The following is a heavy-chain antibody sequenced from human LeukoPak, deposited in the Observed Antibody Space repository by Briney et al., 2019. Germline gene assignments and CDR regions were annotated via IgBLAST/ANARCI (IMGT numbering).Heavy chain of an antibody. Sequence: GGSLRLSCAASEFTFSSYAMSWVRQAPGKGLEWVSAISGSGGSTYYADSVKGRFTISRDNSKNTLYLQMNSLRAEDTAVYYCAKDLCSSTSCYTANWFDPWGQGTLVTVSS. D-gene: IGHD2-2*02. CDR3: AKDLCSSTSCYTANWFDP. V-gene: IGHV3-23*01. CDR2: ISGSGGST. J-gene: IGHJ5*02. CDR1: EFTFSSYA.